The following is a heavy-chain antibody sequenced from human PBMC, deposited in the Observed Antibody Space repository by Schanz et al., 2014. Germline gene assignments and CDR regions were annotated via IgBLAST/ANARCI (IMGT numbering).Heavy chain of an antibody. V-gene: IGHV3-30*18. D-gene: IGHD3-22*01. CDR1: EFSFSSYG. CDR2: ISYDGNTK. J-gene: IGHJ4*02. CDR3: AKDGRLPYYGTGSDFDY. Sequence: VQLVESGGGLVQPRGSLRLSCAASEFSFSSYGMHWVRQAPGRGLEWVALISYDGNTKYYADSVKGRFTISRDNLKNTVYLQMNSLRAGDTAVYYCAKDGRLPYYGTGSDFDYWGQGTLVAVSS.